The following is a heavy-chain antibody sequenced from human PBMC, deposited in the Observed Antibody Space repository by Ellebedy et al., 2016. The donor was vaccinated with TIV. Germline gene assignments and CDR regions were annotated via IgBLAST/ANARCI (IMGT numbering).Heavy chain of an antibody. V-gene: IGHV3-11*06. CDR1: GFTFRDSY. Sequence: PGGSLRLSCAASGFTFRDSYMSWVRQPPGKGLEWVSFISVSNIYTNYADSVKGRFTISRDNVKNSLYLQMNSLRAEDTAVYYCARGGYDFWNPRYWGQGTLVTVSS. D-gene: IGHD3-3*01. CDR2: ISVSNIYT. CDR3: ARGGYDFWNPRY. J-gene: IGHJ4*02.